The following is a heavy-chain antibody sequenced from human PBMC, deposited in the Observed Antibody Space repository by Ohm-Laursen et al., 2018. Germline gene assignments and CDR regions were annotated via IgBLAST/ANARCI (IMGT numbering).Heavy chain of an antibody. CDR1: GFSLSTSGVG. V-gene: IGHV2-5*01. Sequence: TQTLTLTCTFSGFSLSTSGVGVGWIRQPPGKALEWLALIFWNDDNRYSPSLKSRLTITKDTSKNQVVLTMTNMDPVDTATYYCVHRACSSTSCYLDCFDFWGQGTLVTVSS. CDR2: IFWNDDN. J-gene: IGHJ4*02. CDR3: VHRACSSTSCYLDCFDF. D-gene: IGHD2-2*01.